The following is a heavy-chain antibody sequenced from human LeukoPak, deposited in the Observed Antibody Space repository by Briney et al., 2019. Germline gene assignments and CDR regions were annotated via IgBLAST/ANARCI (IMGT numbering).Heavy chain of an antibody. CDR1: GFIISNYE. CDR2: IRSKAYGGTT. CDR3: SRVYY. V-gene: IGHV3-49*04. J-gene: IGHJ4*02. Sequence: GGSLRLSCAASGFIISNYEINWVRQAPGKGLEWVGFIRSKAYGGTTEYAASVKGRFTISRDDSKSIAYLQMNSLKTEDTAVYYCSRVYYWGQGTLVTVSS.